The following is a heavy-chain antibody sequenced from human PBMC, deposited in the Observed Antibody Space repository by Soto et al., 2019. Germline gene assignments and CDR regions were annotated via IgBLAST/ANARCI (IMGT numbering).Heavy chain of an antibody. V-gene: IGHV3-23*01. Sequence: EVQLLESGGGLVQPGSSLRLSCAASGFTFSNYAMSWVRQTPGGGLEWVSSISGSGGSTFDADSVKGRFTISRDNPKTTLYLQMNSLRADDTAVYYCAKGRRDDTLTGFYLTYFDYWGRGTLVTVPS. J-gene: IGHJ4*02. D-gene: IGHD3-9*01. CDR2: ISGSGGST. CDR3: AKGRRDDTLTGFYLTYFDY. CDR1: GFTFSNYA.